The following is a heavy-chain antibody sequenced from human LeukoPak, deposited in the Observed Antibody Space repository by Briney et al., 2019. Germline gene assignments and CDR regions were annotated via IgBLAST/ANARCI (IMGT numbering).Heavy chain of an antibody. D-gene: IGHD1-7*01. CDR2: ISYDGSNK. J-gene: IGHJ4*02. Sequence: GGSLRLSCAASGFTFSSYAMHWVRRAPGKGLEWVAVISYDGSNKYYADSVKGRFTISRDNSKNTLYLQMNSLRAEDTAVYYCASLELPIDYWGQGTLVTVSS. CDR3: ASLELPIDY. CDR1: GFTFSSYA. V-gene: IGHV3-30*01.